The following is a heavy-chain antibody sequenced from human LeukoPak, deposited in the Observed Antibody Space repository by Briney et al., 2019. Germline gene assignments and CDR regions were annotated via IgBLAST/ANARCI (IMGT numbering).Heavy chain of an antibody. V-gene: IGHV1-46*01. CDR1: GYTLSIYG. CDR3: ARDQEGFDY. J-gene: IGHJ4*02. Sequence: GASVKVSCKASGYTLSIYGITWVRQAPGQGLEWMGMIYPRDGSTSYAQKFQGRVTVTRDTSTSTVHMELSGLRSEDTAVYYCARDQEGFDYWGQGTLVTVSS. CDR2: IYPRDGST.